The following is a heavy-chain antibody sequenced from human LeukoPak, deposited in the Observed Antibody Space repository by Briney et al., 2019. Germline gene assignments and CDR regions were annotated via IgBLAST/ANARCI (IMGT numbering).Heavy chain of an antibody. D-gene: IGHD3-22*01. J-gene: IGHJ4*02. CDR3: ARGSHRSPVGGDYYDSSGYFDY. CDR1: GGSFSGYY. CDR2: INHSGST. Sequence: SETLSLTCAVYGGSFSGYYWSWIRQPPGKGLEWIGEINHSGSTNYNPSLKSRVTISVDTSKNQFSLKLSSVTAADTAVYYCARGSHRSPVGGDYYDSSGYFDYWGQGTLVTVSS. V-gene: IGHV4-34*01.